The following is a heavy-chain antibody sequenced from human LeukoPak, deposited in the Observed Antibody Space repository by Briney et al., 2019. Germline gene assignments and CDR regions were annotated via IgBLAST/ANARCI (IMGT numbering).Heavy chain of an antibody. D-gene: IGHD5-18*01. CDR2: IYPGDSDT. CDR1: GYSFTSYW. J-gene: IGHJ3*02. Sequence: GESLKISCKGSGYSFTSYWIGWVRQMPGKGLEWMGIIYPGDSDTRYSPSFQGQVTISADKPISTAYLQWSSLKASDTAMYYCATRSGIQLWLRAGGAFDIWGQGTMVTVSS. V-gene: IGHV5-51*01. CDR3: ATRSGIQLWLRAGGAFDI.